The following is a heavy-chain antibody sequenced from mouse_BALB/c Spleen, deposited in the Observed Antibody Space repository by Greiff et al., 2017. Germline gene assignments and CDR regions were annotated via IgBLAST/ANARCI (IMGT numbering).Heavy chain of an antibody. CDR2: INSNGGST. J-gene: IGHJ3*01. V-gene: IGHV5-6-3*01. CDR1: GFTFSSYG. CDR3: AREYYGSSWFAY. Sequence: EVQVVESGGGLVQPGGSLKLSCAASGFTFSSYGMSWVRQTPDKRLELVATINSNGGSTYYPDSVKGRFTISRDNAKNTLYLQMSSLKSEDTAMYYCAREYYGSSWFAYWGQGTLVTVSA. D-gene: IGHD1-1*01.